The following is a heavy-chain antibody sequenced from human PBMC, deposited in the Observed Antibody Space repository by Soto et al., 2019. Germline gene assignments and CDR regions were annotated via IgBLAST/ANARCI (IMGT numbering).Heavy chain of an antibody. CDR2: VNHSGNT. CDR3: ARGERQQQRDY. J-gene: IGHJ4*02. D-gene: IGHD6-13*01. Sequence: QVQLQESGPGLVKPSGTLSLTCAVSGDSISSDKWWSWVRQPPGKGLEWIGEVNHSGNTNYNPSLKGRVVISGDKDKNQCSLKLSSVTDAATAMYYCARGERQQQRDYWGQGTLVTVSS. CDR1: GDSISSDKW. V-gene: IGHV4-4*02.